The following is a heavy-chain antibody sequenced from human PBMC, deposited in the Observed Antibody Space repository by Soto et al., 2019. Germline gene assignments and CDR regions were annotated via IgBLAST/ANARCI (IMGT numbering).Heavy chain of an antibody. CDR3: ARGWAYDSSGYHSDYFDY. D-gene: IGHD3-22*01. Sequence: ASVKVSCKASGYTFTSYYMHWVRQAPGQGLEWMGIINPSGGSTSYAQKFQGRVTMTRDTSTSTVYMELSSLRSEDTAVHYCARGWAYDSSGYHSDYFDYWGQGTLVTVSS. CDR1: GYTFTSYY. CDR2: INPSGGST. V-gene: IGHV1-46*01. J-gene: IGHJ4*02.